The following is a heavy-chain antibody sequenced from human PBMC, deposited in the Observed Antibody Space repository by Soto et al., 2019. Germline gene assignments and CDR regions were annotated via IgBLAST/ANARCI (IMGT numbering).Heavy chain of an antibody. V-gene: IGHV1-3*01. J-gene: IGHJ6*02. D-gene: IGHD3-10*01. CDR1: GYTFTSYA. Sequence: ASVKVSCKASGYTFTSYAMHWVRQAPGQRLEWMGWINAGNGNTKYSQKFQGRVTITRDTSASTAYMELSSLRSEDTAVYYCASSSGWGYYYYYGMDVWGQGTTVTVS. CDR3: ASSSGWGYYYYYGMDV. CDR2: INAGNGNT.